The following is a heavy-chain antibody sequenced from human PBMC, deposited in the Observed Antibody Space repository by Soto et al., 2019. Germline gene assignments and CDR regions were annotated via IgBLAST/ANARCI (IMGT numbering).Heavy chain of an antibody. J-gene: IGHJ4*02. CDR1: GFTFSSYA. CDR2: ISGSGGST. Sequence: EVQLLESGGGLVQPGGSLRLSCAASGFTFSSYAMSWVRQAPGKGLEWVSAISGSGGSTYYADSVKGRFTISRDNSKNTLYLQMNSLRAEDMAVYYCATQGRGYSYGGYFDYWGQGTLVTVSS. CDR3: ATQGRGYSYGGYFDY. D-gene: IGHD5-18*01. V-gene: IGHV3-23*01.